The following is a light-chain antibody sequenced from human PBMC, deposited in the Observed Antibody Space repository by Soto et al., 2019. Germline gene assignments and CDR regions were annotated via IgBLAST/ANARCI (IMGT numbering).Light chain of an antibody. Sequence: DIKMTQSPSSLSSSVGDRVTITCRASQSISSYLNWYQQKPGKAPKLLIYAASSLESGVPSMFSGSGSGTDFTRTISSLQPEDFATYYCQQSYSTLYTFGQGTKLEIK. CDR2: AAS. V-gene: IGKV1-39*01. CDR3: QQSYSTLYT. CDR1: QSISSY. J-gene: IGKJ2*01.